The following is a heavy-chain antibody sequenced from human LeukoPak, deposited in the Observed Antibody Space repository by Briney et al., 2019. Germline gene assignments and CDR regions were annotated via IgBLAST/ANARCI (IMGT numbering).Heavy chain of an antibody. J-gene: IGHJ4*02. Sequence: GGSLRLSCAASGFTFSSYEMDWVRQAPGKGLEWVSYISSSGSIIYYADSVKGRFTISRDNAKNSLYLQMNSLRAEDTAVYYCARGGLPKPFDYWGQGTLVTVSS. CDR2: ISSSGSII. D-gene: IGHD1-14*01. V-gene: IGHV3-48*03. CDR1: GFTFSSYE. CDR3: ARGGLPKPFDY.